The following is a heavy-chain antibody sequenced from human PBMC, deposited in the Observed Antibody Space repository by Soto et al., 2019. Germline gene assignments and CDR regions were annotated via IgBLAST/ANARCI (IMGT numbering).Heavy chain of an antibody. Sequence: GGSLRLSCAASGFTFSSYGMHWVRQAPGKGLEWVAVIWYDGSNKYYADSVKGRFTISRDNSKNTLYLQMNSLRAEDTAVYYCERDSSSWYMGYWGQGTLVTVSS. V-gene: IGHV3-33*01. CDR3: ERDSSSWYMGY. CDR1: GFTFSSYG. D-gene: IGHD6-13*01. J-gene: IGHJ4*02. CDR2: IWYDGSNK.